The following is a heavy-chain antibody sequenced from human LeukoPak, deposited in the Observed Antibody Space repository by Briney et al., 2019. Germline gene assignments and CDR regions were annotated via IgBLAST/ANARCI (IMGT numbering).Heavy chain of an antibody. J-gene: IGHJ5*02. V-gene: IGHV4-39*01. CDR3: ARHPTGYPNWFDP. CDR2: IYYSGTT. CDR1: GGSIISSSYN. Sequence: SETLSLTCTVSGGSIISSSYNWAWVRRPPGKGLEWIGTIYYSGTTYYNPSLKSRVTISVDTSKNQFSLKLTSMTAADTSVYYCARHPTGYPNWFDPWGQETRDTVSS. D-gene: IGHD3-9*01.